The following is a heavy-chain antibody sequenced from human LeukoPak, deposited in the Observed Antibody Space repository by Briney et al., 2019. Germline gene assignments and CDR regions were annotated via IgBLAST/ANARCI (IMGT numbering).Heavy chain of an antibody. V-gene: IGHV3-21*01. CDR2: ISSSSSYI. CDR3: AREYYDSSGYYRRGFDY. CDR1: GFTFSSYS. D-gene: IGHD3-22*01. J-gene: IGHJ4*02. Sequence: GGSLRLSCAASGFTFSSYSMNWVRQAPGKGLEWVSSISSSSSYIYYADSVKGRFTISRDNAKNSLYLQMNSLRAEDTAVYYCAREYYDSSGYYRRGFDYRGQGTLVTVSS.